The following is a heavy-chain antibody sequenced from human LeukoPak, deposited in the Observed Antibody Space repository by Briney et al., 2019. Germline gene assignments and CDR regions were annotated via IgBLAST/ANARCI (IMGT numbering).Heavy chain of an antibody. V-gene: IGHV3-23*01. CDR3: AKQVSGFGELYSYFDY. Sequence: PGGSLRLSCAASGFTFSSYAISWVRQAPGKGLEWVSAISGSGGSTYYADSVKGRFTISRDNSKNTLYLQMNSLRAEDTAVYYCAKQVSGFGELYSYFDYWGQGTLVTVSS. J-gene: IGHJ4*02. CDR2: ISGSGGST. D-gene: IGHD3-10*01. CDR1: GFTFSSYA.